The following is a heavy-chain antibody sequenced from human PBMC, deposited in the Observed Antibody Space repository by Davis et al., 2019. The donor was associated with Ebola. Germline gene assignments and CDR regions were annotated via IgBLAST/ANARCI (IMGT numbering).Heavy chain of an antibody. CDR2: ISGSGETT. Sequence: GESLKISCAASGFSFTTYAMNWVRQAPGKGLEWVSVISGSGETTFYADSVKGRFTISRDNAKNSLYLQVNSLRAEDMTVFYCVRGLFCANDQSWGQGTLVTVSS. V-gene: IGHV3-23*01. CDR3: VRGLFCANDQS. J-gene: IGHJ4*02. D-gene: IGHD1-1*01. CDR1: GFSFTTYA.